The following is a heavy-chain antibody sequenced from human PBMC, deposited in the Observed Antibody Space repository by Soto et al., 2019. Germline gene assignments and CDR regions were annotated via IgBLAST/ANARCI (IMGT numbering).Heavy chain of an antibody. CDR1: GGSISSYY. D-gene: IGHD1-7*01. Sequence: SSETLSLTCTVSGGSISSYYWSWIRQPPGKGLEWIGYIYYSGSTNYNPSLKSRVTISVDTSKNQFSLKLSSVTAADTAVYYCARVDWDYYFDYWGQGTLVTVSS. CDR3: ARVDWDYYFDY. V-gene: IGHV4-59*01. J-gene: IGHJ4*02. CDR2: IYYSGST.